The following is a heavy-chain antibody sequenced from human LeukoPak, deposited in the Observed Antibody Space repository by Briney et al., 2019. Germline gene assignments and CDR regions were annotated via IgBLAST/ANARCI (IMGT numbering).Heavy chain of an antibody. CDR2: INSDGYSL. Sequence: GGSLRLSCAASGFTFSSYWKHWVRQAPGEGLVWVSRINSDGYSLDYADSVKGRFTISRDNAKNTLHLQMNSLRAEDTAVYYCAKAYHTDSSGYVDYWGQGTLVTVSS. V-gene: IGHV3-74*01. CDR3: AKAYHTDSSGYVDY. D-gene: IGHD3-22*01. J-gene: IGHJ4*02. CDR1: GFTFSSYW.